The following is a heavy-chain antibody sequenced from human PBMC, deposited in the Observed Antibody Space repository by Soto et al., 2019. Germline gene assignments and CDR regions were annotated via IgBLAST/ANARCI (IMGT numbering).Heavy chain of an antibody. D-gene: IGHD2-15*01. CDR2: INHSGST. J-gene: IGHJ6*03. CDR1: GGSFSGYY. CDR3: AREVAARYYYYYMDV. V-gene: IGHV4-34*01. Sequence: TSETLSLTCAVYGGSFSGYYWSWIRQPPGKGLEWIGEINHSGSTNYNPSLKSRVTISVDTSKNQFSLKLSSVTAADTAVYYCAREVAARYYYYYMDVWGKGTTVTVSS.